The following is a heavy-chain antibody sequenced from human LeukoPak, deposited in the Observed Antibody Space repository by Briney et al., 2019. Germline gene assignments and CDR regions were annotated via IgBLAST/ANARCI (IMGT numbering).Heavy chain of an antibody. Sequence: KPSQTLTLTCTVSGGSISSGSDYWGWIRQPAGKGLEGIGRIYTSGSTNYNPSLKSRLTISVDTSNNPFPLKLSSVTAADTDVYYCGIDGNPGVLDFLAITWFDHGGQGPVVTVTS. CDR2: IYTSGST. CDR1: GGSISSGSDY. CDR3: GIDGNPGVLDFLAITWFDH. V-gene: IGHV4-61*02. D-gene: IGHD2/OR15-2a*01. J-gene: IGHJ5*02.